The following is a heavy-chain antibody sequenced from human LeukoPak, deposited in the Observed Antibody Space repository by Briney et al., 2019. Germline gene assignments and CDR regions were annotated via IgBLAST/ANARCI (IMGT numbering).Heavy chain of an antibody. J-gene: IGHJ5*02. CDR1: GYTFTSYG. CDR3: ARVYYYDSSGHNWFDP. Sequence: GASVKVSCKASGYTFTSYGISWVRQAPGQGLEWMGWISAYNGNTNYAQKLQGRVTMTTDTSTSTAYMELRSLRSDDTAVYYRARVYYYDSSGHNWFDPWGQGTLVTVSS. D-gene: IGHD3-22*01. CDR2: ISAYNGNT. V-gene: IGHV1-18*01.